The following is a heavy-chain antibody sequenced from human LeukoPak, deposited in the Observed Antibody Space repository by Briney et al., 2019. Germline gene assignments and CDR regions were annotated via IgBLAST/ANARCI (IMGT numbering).Heavy chain of an antibody. D-gene: IGHD6-13*01. CDR3: ARSHVGWAAAAHNWFDP. CDR1: GGSISSGGYS. Sequence: SQTLSLTCAVSGGSISSGGYSWSWIRQPPGKGLEWIGYIYHSGSTYYNPSLKSRVTISVDRSKNQFSLKLSSVTAADTAVYYCARSHVGWAAAAHNWFDPWGQGTLVTVSS. V-gene: IGHV4-30-2*01. CDR2: IYHSGST. J-gene: IGHJ5*02.